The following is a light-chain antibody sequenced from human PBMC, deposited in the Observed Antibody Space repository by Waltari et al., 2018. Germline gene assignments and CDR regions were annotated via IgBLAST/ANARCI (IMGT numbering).Light chain of an antibody. CDR2: WAS. CDR3: QQSYSTPDT. Sequence: DIVMTQSPDSLAVSLGERATINCKSSQSVLYSSNNQNYLTWYQQKPGQPPKLLIYWASTRESGVPDRFSGSGSGTDFTLTIGGLQAEDVAVYYCQQSYSTPDTFGQGTKLEIK. J-gene: IGKJ2*01. V-gene: IGKV4-1*01. CDR1: QSVLYSSNNQNY.